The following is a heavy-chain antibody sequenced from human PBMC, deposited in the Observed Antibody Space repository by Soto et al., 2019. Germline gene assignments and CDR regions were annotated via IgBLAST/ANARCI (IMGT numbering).Heavy chain of an antibody. D-gene: IGHD2-2*01. CDR1: GGSFSGYY. Sequence: QVQLQQWGAGLLKPSETLSLTCAVYGGSFSGYYWSWIRQPPGKGLEWIGEINHSGSTNYNPSLKSRVPISVDTSKHQFSLKLSSVTAADTAVYYCARVGNCSSTSCYDFWGQGTLVTVSS. J-gene: IGHJ4*02. CDR2: INHSGST. V-gene: IGHV4-34*01. CDR3: ARVGNCSSTSCYDF.